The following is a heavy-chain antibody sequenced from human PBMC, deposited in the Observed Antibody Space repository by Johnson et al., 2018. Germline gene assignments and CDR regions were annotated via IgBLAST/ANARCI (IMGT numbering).Heavy chain of an antibody. CDR1: GYSFTTYW. V-gene: IGHV5-51*03. J-gene: IGHJ3*02. CDR3: ARSVLPYAHDAFDI. CDR2: IYPGDSAT. Sequence: VQLVQSGAEVKKXGESXKIXCKGSGYSFTTYWIGWVRQMPGKGLEWMGIIYPGDSATRYSPSYQGQVTISVDKSISTAYLQWSTLKAADTAMYSCARSVLPYAHDAFDIWGQGTMVTVSS. D-gene: IGHD2-2*01.